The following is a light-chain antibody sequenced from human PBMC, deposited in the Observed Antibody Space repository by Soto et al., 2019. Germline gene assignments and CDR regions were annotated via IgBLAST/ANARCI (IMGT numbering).Light chain of an antibody. Sequence: EIVMTQSPATLSVSPGARATVSCTGSESVSSKLVSYQQKPGQPPRLLIHDASTRATGIPARFSGSGSGTEFILTISSVESEDFAVYYCQQRSNWPPITFGQGTRLEIK. J-gene: IGKJ5*01. CDR2: DAS. V-gene: IGKV3-15*01. CDR3: QQRSNWPPIT. CDR1: ESVSSK.